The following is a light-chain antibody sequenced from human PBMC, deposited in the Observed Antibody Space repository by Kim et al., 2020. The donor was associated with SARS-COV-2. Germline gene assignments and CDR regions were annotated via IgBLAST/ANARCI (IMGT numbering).Light chain of an antibody. CDR2: EVS. V-gene: IGLV2-23*02. Sequence: GQSITISCTGTSIDVGSYNLVSWYQQHPGKAPKLMIYEVSKRPSGVSNRFFGSKSGNTASLTISGLQAEDEADYYCCSYAGSSTLVFGGGTKLTVL. J-gene: IGLJ2*01. CDR3: CSYAGSSTLV. CDR1: SIDVGSYNL.